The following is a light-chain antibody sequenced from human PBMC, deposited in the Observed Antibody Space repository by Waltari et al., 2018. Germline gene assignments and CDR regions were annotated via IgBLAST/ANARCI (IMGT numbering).Light chain of an antibody. V-gene: IGKV3-15*01. J-gene: IGKJ3*01. CDR3: QQYNYWPRFT. CDR2: GAS. CDR1: QSISTN. Sequence: EIVMTQSPAILSVSPGERATLSCRASQSISTNLAWYQHKTGQAPRLLIHGASTRATGIPARFSGSGSGTEFTLTNSSLQSEDFAVYYCQQYNYWPRFTFGPGTKVDIK.